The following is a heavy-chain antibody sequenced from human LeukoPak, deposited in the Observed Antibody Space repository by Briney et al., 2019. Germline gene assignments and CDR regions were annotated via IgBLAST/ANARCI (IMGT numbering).Heavy chain of an antibody. V-gene: IGHV4-59*01. D-gene: IGHD6-19*01. J-gene: IGHJ5*02. CDR2: AYYSGSN. Sequence: PSETLSLTCHVSGGYITTYYWSWIRQPPGKGLEWIGYAYYSGSNEYNPSLRSRVTMSADASRNQFSMTLSSVTAADTAIYYCATLNIESSSGWFFRSWGQGTLVSVSS. CDR3: ATLNIESSSGWFFRS. CDR1: GGYITTYY.